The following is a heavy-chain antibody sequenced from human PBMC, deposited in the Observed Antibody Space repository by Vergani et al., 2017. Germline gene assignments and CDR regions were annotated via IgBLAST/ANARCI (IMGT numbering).Heavy chain of an antibody. V-gene: IGHV3-15*01. CDR1: GFTFSSAW. Sequence: EVQPVESGGGLVKPGGSLRLSCTTSGFTFSSAWMSWVRQAPGKGLEWVALIRPKTDGETTDYAAPVKGRFTISRDDSKNTLYLQMNSLKTEDTAVYYCTTPTKWELRYYLDYWGQGTLVTVSS. CDR3: TTPTKWELRYYLDY. J-gene: IGHJ4*02. D-gene: IGHD3-9*01. CDR2: IRPKTDGETT.